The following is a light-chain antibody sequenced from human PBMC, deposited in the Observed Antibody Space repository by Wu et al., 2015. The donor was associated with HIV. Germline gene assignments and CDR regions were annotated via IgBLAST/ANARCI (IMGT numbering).Light chain of an antibody. J-gene: IGKJ3*01. CDR1: QSVSSR. CDR3: QQYNSWPPGFT. V-gene: IGKV3-15*01. Sequence: EIVLTQSPGTLSLSPGERATLSCRASQSVSSRLAWYQRKPGQPPRLLIYGASTRATGVPARFGGSGSGTEFTLIISSLQSEDFGVYYCQQYNSWPPGFTFGPGTKVEIK. CDR2: GAS.